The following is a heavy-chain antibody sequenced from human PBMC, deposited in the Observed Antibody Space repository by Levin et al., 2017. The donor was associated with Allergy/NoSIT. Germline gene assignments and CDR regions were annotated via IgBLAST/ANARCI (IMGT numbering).Heavy chain of an antibody. D-gene: IGHD3-9*01. J-gene: IGHJ4*02. V-gene: IGHV3-15*01. Sequence: GGSLRLSCAASGFTFSNAWMSWVRQAPGKGLEWVGRIKSKTDGGTTDYAAPVKGRFTISRDDSKNTLYLQMNSLKTEDTAVYYCTTDPLRTHVRYFDWSFDYWGQGTLVTVSS. CDR2: IKSKTDGGTT. CDR1: GFTFSNAW. CDR3: TTDPLRTHVRYFDWSFDY.